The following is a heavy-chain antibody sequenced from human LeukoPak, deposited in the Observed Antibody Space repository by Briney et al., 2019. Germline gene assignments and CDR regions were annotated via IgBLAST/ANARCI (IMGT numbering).Heavy chain of an antibody. CDR2: ISSTGTT. CDR1: GFTFSSYA. V-gene: IGHV3-48*02. CDR3: ARDKYGGL. Sequence: GGSLRLSCAASGFTFSSYAMSWVRQAPGKGLEWVSYISSTGTTYYADSAKGRFTISRDTAKNSLYLQMNSLRDEDTALYYCARDKYGGLWGQGTMVTVSS. J-gene: IGHJ3*01. D-gene: IGHD3-16*01.